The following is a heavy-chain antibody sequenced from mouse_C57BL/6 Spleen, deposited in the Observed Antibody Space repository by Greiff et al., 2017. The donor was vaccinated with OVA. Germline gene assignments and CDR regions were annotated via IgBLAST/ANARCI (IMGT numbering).Heavy chain of an antibody. J-gene: IGHJ2*01. CDR2: ISGGGGNT. CDR3: ARHPYIYYDYEYYFDY. V-gene: IGHV5-9*01. CDR1: GFTFSSYT. D-gene: IGHD2-4*01. Sequence: EVHLVESGGGLVKPGGSLKLSCAASGFTFSSYTMSWVRQTPEKRLEWVATISGGGGNTYYPDSVKGRFTISRDNAKNTLYLQMSSLRSEDTALYYCARHPYIYYDYEYYFDYWGQGTTLTVSS.